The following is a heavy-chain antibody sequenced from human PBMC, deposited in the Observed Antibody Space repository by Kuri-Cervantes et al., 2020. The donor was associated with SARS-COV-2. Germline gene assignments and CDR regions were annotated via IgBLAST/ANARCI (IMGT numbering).Heavy chain of an antibody. CDR2: MNPNSGGT. CDR1: GYTFTDYY. D-gene: IGHD3-16*02. CDR3: ARGPSWNYIWGTYLGGWDTFDI. V-gene: IGHV1-2*04. J-gene: IGHJ3*02. Sequence: ASVKVSCKASGYTFTDYYMHWVRQAPGQGLEWMGWMNPNSGGTNSAQKFQGWVIMTRDTSITTAYMELSRLRSDDTAVYYCARGPSWNYIWGTYLGGWDTFDIWGQGTMVTVSS.